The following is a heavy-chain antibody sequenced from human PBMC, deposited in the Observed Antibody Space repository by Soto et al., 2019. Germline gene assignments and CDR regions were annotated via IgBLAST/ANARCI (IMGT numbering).Heavy chain of an antibody. V-gene: IGHV1-46*01. Sequence: QVQLVQSETEMKTPGASVKLSCKAAGYTFTNYYIHWVRQAPGQGLEWMGRIHPSYSGTIFAQKFQGRVTMTSDTSTTTVYMELDSLRSEDTAIYFCARDNHRWSFDYWGQGTLVPVSS. D-gene: IGHD2-8*01. J-gene: IGHJ4*02. CDR2: IHPSYSGT. CDR1: GYTFTNYY. CDR3: ARDNHRWSFDY.